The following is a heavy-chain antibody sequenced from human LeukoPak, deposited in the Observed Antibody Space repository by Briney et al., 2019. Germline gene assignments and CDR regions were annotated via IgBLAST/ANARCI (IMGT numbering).Heavy chain of an antibody. CDR2: VSYDGTNK. V-gene: IGHV3-30-3*01. CDR3: ARESPACGEDCYFDY. J-gene: IGHJ4*02. CDR1: GFTFGSYA. D-gene: IGHD2-21*02. Sequence: GGSLRLSCAASGFTFGSYAMHWVRQAPGRGLEWVAGVSYDGTNKYYADSVKGRFTISRDNSKNTLYLQMNSLRTDDTAVYYCARESPACGEDCYFDYWGQGTLVTVSS.